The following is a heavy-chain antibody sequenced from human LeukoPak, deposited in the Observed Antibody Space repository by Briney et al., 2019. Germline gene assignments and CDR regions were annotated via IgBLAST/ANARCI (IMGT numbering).Heavy chain of an antibody. CDR2: IKSKTDGGTT. Sequence: GGSLRLSCAASGFTFSNAWMSWVRQTPGRGLEWVGRIKSKTDGGTTDYAAPVKGRFTISRDDSKNTLYLQMNSLRTEDTAVYYCTTFLRVAGNYWGQGTLVTVSS. CDR3: TTFLRVAGNY. CDR1: GFTFSNAW. V-gene: IGHV3-15*01. D-gene: IGHD6-19*01. J-gene: IGHJ4*02.